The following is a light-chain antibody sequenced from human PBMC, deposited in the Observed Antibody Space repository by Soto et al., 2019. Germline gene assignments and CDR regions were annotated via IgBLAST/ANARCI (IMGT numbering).Light chain of an antibody. CDR2: GAS. Sequence: EIVLTQSPGTLSLSPGERATLSCRASQSVSSNYLAWYQQKPGQAPRLLIYGASSRTTSIPDRFSGSGSGTDFTLTITRLEPEDFAVYYCQQYGSPPWTFGQGTKV. CDR1: QSVSSNY. V-gene: IGKV3-20*01. CDR3: QQYGSPPWT. J-gene: IGKJ1*01.